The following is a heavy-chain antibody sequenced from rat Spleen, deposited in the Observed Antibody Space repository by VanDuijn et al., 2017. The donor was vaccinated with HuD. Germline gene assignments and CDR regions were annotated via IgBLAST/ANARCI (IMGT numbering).Heavy chain of an antibody. D-gene: IGHD1-9*01. V-gene: IGHV5-22*01. CDR1: GFTFSSYD. CDR2: ILYDSSRT. Sequence: EVQLVESDGGLVQPGRSLKLSCAASGFTFSSYDMAWVRQAPKKGLEWVATILYDSSRTYYGDSVKGRFTLSRDNAKSTLYLQMNSLRSEDTATYYCARRHYGYTDYFDYWGQGVMVTVSS. J-gene: IGHJ2*01. CDR3: ARRHYGYTDYFDY.